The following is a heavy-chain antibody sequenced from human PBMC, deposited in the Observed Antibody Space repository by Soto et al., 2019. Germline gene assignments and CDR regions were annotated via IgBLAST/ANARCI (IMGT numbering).Heavy chain of an antibody. CDR2: IDPSDSQT. D-gene: IGHD3-22*01. CDR1: EYSFAGFL. CDR3: ARQIYDSDTGPNFQYYFDS. J-gene: IGHJ4*02. Sequence: PGVPPQISCKGSEYSFAGFLITWVRQKPGKGLEWIGRIDPSDSQTYYSPSFRGHVTISVTKSITTVFLQWSSLRASDTAMYYCARQIYDSDTGPNFQYYFDSWGQGTPVTVSS. V-gene: IGHV5-10-1*01.